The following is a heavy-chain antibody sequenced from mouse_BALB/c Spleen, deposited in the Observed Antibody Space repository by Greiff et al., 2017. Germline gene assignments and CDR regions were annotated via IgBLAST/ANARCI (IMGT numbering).Heavy chain of an antibody. CDR3: ARKGYYGNWAY. CDR1: GYTFTDYN. Sequence: EVQLQQSGPELVKPGASVKIPCKASGYTFTDYNMDWVKQSHGKSLEWIGDINPNNGGTIYNQKFKGKATLTVGKSSSTAYMELRSLTSEDTAVYYCARKGYYGNWAYWGQGTLVTVSA. V-gene: IGHV1-18*01. J-gene: IGHJ3*01. CDR2: INPNNGGT. D-gene: IGHD2-1*01.